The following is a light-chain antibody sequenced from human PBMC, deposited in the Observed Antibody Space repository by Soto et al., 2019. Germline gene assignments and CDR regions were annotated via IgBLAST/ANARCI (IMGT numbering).Light chain of an antibody. Sequence: DIQMTQSTSTLSGSVGDRVTITCRASQTISSWLAWYQQKPGKAPNLLIYDVSSLESGVPSRFSGSGSGTEFILTISSLQPDDFATYYCQQYDSYSWTFGQGTKVDI. CDR3: QQYDSYSWT. V-gene: IGKV1-5*01. CDR1: QTISSW. J-gene: IGKJ1*01. CDR2: DVS.